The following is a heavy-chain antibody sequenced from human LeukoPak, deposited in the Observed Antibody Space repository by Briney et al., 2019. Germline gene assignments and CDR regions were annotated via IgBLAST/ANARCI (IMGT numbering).Heavy chain of an antibody. Sequence: GGSLRLSCAASGFTFTSYWMSWVRQAPGKGLEWVANIKQDGSEKYYVDSVKGRFTISRDNAKNSLYLQMNSLRAEDTAVYYCARADDFWSGYYYFDYWGQGTPVTVSS. CDR1: GFTFTSYW. J-gene: IGHJ4*02. D-gene: IGHD3-3*01. V-gene: IGHV3-7*03. CDR2: IKQDGSEK. CDR3: ARADDFWSGYYYFDY.